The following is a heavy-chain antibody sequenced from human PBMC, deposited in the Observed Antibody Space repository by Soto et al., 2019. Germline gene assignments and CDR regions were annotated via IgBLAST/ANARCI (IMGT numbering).Heavy chain of an antibody. CDR1: GGTFSSYA. Sequence: ASVKVSCKASGGTFSSYAISWVRQAPGQGLEWMGGIIPIFGTANYAQKFQGRVTITADESTSTAYMELSSLRSEDTAVYYCRADCGGDCYWDYWGQGTLVTVSS. V-gene: IGHV1-69*13. CDR2: IIPIFGTA. J-gene: IGHJ4*02. CDR3: RADCGGDCYWDY. D-gene: IGHD2-21*02.